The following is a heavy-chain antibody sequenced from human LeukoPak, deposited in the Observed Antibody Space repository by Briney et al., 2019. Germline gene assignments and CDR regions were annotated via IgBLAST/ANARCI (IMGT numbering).Heavy chain of an antibody. V-gene: IGHV1-69*01. CDR2: IIPIFGTA. CDR1: GGTFSSYA. D-gene: IGHD2-2*01. J-gene: IGHJ3*02. CDR3: AKDEGGAGIARRYCSSNNCYWVGDAFDI. Sequence: SVTVSCKASGGTFSSYAISWVRQAPGQGLEWMGGIIPIFGTANYAQKFQGRVTITADESTSTAYMELSSLRSEDTAVYYCAKDEGGAGIARRYCSSNNCYWVGDAFDIWGQGTMVTVSS.